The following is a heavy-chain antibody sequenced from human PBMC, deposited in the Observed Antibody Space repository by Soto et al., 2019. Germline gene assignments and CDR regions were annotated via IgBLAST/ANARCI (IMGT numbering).Heavy chain of an antibody. J-gene: IGHJ5*02. Sequence: TLSLTCTVSGGSISSGDYYWSWIRQPPGKGLEWIGYIYYSGSTYYNPSLKSRVTISVDTSKNQFSLKLSSVTAADTAVYYCARAMVVTQNWFDPWGQGTLVTVSS. CDR3: ARAMVVTQNWFDP. CDR2: IYYSGST. CDR1: GGSISSGDYY. D-gene: IGHD2-21*02. V-gene: IGHV4-30-4*01.